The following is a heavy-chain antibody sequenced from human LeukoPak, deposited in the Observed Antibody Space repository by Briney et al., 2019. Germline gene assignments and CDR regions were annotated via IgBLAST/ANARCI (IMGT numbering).Heavy chain of an antibody. D-gene: IGHD3-22*01. Sequence: PGGSLRLSCAASGFTFSNYWMHWVRQAPGKGLVWVSRINSDGSSTNYADSMKGRFTISRDNAKNSLYLQMNSLRAEDTALYYCARGGRRGPRWLSSYYYYYMDVWGKGTTVTVSS. J-gene: IGHJ6*03. CDR1: GFTFSNYW. V-gene: IGHV3-74*01. CDR2: INSDGSST. CDR3: ARGGRRGPRWLSSYYYYYMDV.